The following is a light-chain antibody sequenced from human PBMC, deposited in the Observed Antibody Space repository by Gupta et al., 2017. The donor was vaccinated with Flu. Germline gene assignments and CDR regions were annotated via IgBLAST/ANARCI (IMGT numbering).Light chain of an antibody. CDR1: SSEIGSYNY. V-gene: IGLV2-14*01. CDR3: SSCRSSSTLV. Sequence: SSTSPCTGTSSEIGSYNYVSWYQQHPGQAPKLLINGVNNRPAGVANRFSASKSGDTASLTISGLQAEDEADYYCSSCRSSSTLVFGGGTKLTVL. J-gene: IGLJ2*01. CDR2: GVN.